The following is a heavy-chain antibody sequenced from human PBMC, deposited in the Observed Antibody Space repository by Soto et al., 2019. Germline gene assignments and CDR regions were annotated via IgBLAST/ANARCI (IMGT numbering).Heavy chain of an antibody. J-gene: IGHJ4*02. Sequence: QVQLQQWGAGLLKPSETLSLTCAVYGGSFSGYYCSWIRQPPGKGLEWIGEINHSGSTNYNPSLKSRVTISVDTSKIQFSLKLSSVTAADTAVYYCASTVTLDYWGQGTLVTVSS. V-gene: IGHV4-34*01. D-gene: IGHD4-17*01. CDR1: GGSFSGYY. CDR2: INHSGST. CDR3: ASTVTLDY.